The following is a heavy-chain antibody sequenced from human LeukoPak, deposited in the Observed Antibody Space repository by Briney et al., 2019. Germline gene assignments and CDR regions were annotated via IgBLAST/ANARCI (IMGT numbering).Heavy chain of an antibody. CDR2: IHHSGST. Sequence: PSQTLSLTCSVSGGSISSSGYSWGWIRQPPGKGLEWIGHIHHSGSTYYNPTLKSRVTISVGRSKNQSTLKLSSVTAADTAVYYCARLRIAVAGTPWDHPKPNYYYYYGMDVWGQGTTVTVSS. J-gene: IGHJ6*02. CDR3: ARLRIAVAGTPWDHPKPNYYYYYGMDV. D-gene: IGHD6-19*01. CDR1: GGSISSSGYS. V-gene: IGHV4-30-2*01.